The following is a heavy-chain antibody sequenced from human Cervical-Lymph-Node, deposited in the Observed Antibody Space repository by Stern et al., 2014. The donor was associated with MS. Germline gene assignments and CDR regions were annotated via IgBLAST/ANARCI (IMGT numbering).Heavy chain of an antibody. CDR2: ISGNGGKT. V-gene: IGHV3-9*01. CDR1: GFTFDDYA. Sequence: EVQLVESGGGLVQPGRSLRLSCAASGFTFDDYAMHWVRQAPGEGLEWVSGISGNGGKTDYADSVKGRVTNSRDNAKNSLYLQMDSLRAEDTALYYCAKDMRGGSSYAMDVWGQGTTVTVSS. D-gene: IGHD6-6*01. CDR3: AKDMRGGSSYAMDV. J-gene: IGHJ6*02.